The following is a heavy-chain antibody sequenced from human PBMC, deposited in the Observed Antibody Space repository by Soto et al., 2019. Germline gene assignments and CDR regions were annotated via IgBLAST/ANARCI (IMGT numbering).Heavy chain of an antibody. J-gene: IGHJ4*02. Sequence: PGGPLRLSCSASGFTFSTYWMSWVRQAPGKGLEWVANIKQDGSEKYYVDSVKGRFTISRDNAKNSLYLQMNSLRAEDTAVYYCARDSLGYCTSTSCYWSEDYWGQGTLVTVSS. CDR1: GFTFSTYW. V-gene: IGHV3-7*03. CDR3: ARDSLGYCTSTSCYWSEDY. D-gene: IGHD2-2*01. CDR2: IKQDGSEK.